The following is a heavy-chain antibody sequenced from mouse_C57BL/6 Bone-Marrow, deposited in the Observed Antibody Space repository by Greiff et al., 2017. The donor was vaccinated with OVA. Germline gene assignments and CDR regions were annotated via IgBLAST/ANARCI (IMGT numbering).Heavy chain of an antibody. CDR1: GFTFSDYG. J-gene: IGHJ1*03. CDR3: ARHYYGSSYTLYFDV. D-gene: IGHD1-1*01. CDR2: ISSGSSTI. Sequence: DVMLVESGGGLVKPGGSLKLSCAASGFTFSDYGMHWVRQAPEKGLEWVAYISSGSSTIYYADTVKGRFTISRDNAKNTLFLQMTSLRSEDTAMYYCARHYYGSSYTLYFDVWGTGTTVTVSS. V-gene: IGHV5-17*01.